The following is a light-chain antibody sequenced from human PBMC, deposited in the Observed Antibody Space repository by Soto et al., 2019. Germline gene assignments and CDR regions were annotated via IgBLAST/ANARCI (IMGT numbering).Light chain of an antibody. CDR1: QSVSSY. J-gene: IGKJ5*01. CDR2: DAS. Sequence: EILLTQSPATLSLSPGERATLSCRASQSVSSYLAWYQQKPGQAPRLLIYDASTRATGVPDRFSGSGAGTDFTLTSSRLEPEDFAVYYCQQYGGSPVTFGQGTRLEIK. CDR3: QQYGGSPVT. V-gene: IGKV3-20*01.